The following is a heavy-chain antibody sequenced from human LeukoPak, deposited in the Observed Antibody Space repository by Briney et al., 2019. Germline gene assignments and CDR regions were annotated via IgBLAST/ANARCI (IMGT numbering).Heavy chain of an antibody. CDR2: IYYSGST. V-gene: IGHV4-59*01. Sequence: SETLSLTCTVSGGSISSYYWSWIRQPPGKGLEWIGYIYYSGSTNYNPSLKSRVTISVDTSKNQFSLKLSSVTAADTAVYYCARVPSDRGGGYWGQGTLVTVSS. CDR3: ARVPSDRGGGY. J-gene: IGHJ4*02. D-gene: IGHD2-15*01. CDR1: GGSISSYY.